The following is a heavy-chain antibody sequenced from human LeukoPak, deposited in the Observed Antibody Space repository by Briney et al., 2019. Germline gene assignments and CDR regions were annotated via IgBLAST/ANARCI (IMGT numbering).Heavy chain of an antibody. J-gene: IGHJ4*02. V-gene: IGHV1-2*06. CDR3: ARGPSRGYYDFWSGYYSWRTEGGQSGFDY. CDR1: GYTFTGYY. CDR2: INPNSGGT. D-gene: IGHD3-3*01. Sequence: VASVKVSCKASGYTFTGYYMHWVRQAPGQGLEWMGRINPNSGGTNYAQKFQGRVTMTRDTSISTAYMELSRLRSDGTAVYYCARGPSRGYYDFWSGYYSWRTEGGQSGFDYWGQGTLVTVSS.